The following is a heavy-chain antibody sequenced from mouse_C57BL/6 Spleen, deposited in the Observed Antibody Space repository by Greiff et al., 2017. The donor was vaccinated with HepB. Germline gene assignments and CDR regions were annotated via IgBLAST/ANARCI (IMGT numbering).Heavy chain of an antibody. CDR2: INPNNGGT. J-gene: IGHJ3*01. CDR1: GYTFTDYN. CDR3: ARYGDYGYDGAY. D-gene: IGHD2-2*01. V-gene: IGHV1-22*01. Sequence: EVQLQQSGPELVKPGASVKMSCKASGYTFTDYNMHWVKQSHGKSLEWIGYINPNNGGTSYNQKFKGKATLTVNKSSSTAYMELRSLTSEDSAVYYWARYGDYGYDGAYWGQGTLVTVSA.